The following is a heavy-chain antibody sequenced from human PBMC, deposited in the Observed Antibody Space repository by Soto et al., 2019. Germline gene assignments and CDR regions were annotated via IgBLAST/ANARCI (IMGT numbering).Heavy chain of an antibody. D-gene: IGHD2-2*01. J-gene: IGHJ4*02. V-gene: IGHV4-4*07. CDR3: ARACSSNSCYDVFDY. CDR2: TYTSGST. Sequence: SETLSLTCTVSGGSISSYYWSWIRQPAGKGLEWIGRTYTSGSTNYNPSLKSRVTMSVDTSKNQFSLKLSSVTAADTAVYYCARACSSNSCYDVFDYWGQGTLVTVSS. CDR1: GGSISSYY.